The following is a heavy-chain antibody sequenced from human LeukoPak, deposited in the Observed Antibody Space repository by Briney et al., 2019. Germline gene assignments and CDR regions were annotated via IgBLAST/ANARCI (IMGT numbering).Heavy chain of an antibody. J-gene: IGHJ6*02. Sequence: DSVKGRFTISRDNSKNTLYLQMNSLRAEDTAIYYCARDADDCWSGFPYYYYYAMDVWGQGATVTVSS. V-gene: IGHV3-30*07. CDR3: ARDADDCWSGFPYYYYYAMDV. D-gene: IGHD3-3*01.